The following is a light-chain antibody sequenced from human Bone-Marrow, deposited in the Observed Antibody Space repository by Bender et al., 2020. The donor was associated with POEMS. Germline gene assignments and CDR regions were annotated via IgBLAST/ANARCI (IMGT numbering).Light chain of an antibody. CDR1: SSDVGSYNL. V-gene: IGLV2-23*01. CDR3: CSKASPGVV. CDR2: EGN. J-gene: IGLJ2*01. Sequence: QSALTQPASVSGSPGQSITISCTGSSSDVGSYNLVSWYQQHPGKAPKLMIYEGNKRPSGVSHRFSGSKSGNTASLTISGLQAEDEADYYCCSKASPGVVFGGGTKLTVL.